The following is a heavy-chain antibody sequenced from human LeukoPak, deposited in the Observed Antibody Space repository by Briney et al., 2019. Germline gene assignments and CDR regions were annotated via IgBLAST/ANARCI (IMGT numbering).Heavy chain of an antibody. CDR1: SYSISSGYY. CDR3: ARAPWVGNYFDY. D-gene: IGHD1-26*01. J-gene: IGHJ4*02. CDR2: IYHSGST. Sequence: SETLSLTCIVSSYSISSGYYWGWVRQPPGKGLEWIGSIYHSGSTFNNPSLKSRVTISVDTSTNQFSLKLSSVTAADTAVYYCARAPWVGNYFDYWGQGTLVTVSS. V-gene: IGHV4-38-2*02.